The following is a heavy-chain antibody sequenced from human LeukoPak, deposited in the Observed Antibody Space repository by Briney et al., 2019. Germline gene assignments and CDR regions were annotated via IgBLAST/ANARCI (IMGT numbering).Heavy chain of an antibody. CDR2: ISSSSSII. Sequence: GGSLRLSCAASGLTFSSYSVSWVRQAPGKGLEWVSYISSSSSIIHYADSVKGRFTISRDNAKNSLYLQMNSLRDEDTAVYYCASSDPRDYWGQGTLVTVSS. CDR1: GLTFSSYS. CDR3: ASSDPRDY. V-gene: IGHV3-48*02. J-gene: IGHJ4*02.